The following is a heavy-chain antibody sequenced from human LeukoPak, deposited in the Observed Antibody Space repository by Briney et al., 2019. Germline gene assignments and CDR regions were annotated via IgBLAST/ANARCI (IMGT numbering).Heavy chain of an antibody. D-gene: IGHD6-13*01. Sequence: GGSLRLSCAASGFTFNFYNMNWVRQAPGKGLEWLSYISGSSSTVHYADSVKGRFTISRDNAKNSLYLQMDSLRAGDTAVYYCARAYPPLRTAAAGDQWGQGTLVTVSS. J-gene: IGHJ4*02. CDR1: GFTFNFYN. CDR2: ISGSSSTV. CDR3: ARAYPPLRTAAAGDQ. V-gene: IGHV3-48*01.